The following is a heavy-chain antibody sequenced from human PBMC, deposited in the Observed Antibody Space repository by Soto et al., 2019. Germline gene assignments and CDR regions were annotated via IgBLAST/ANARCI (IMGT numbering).Heavy chain of an antibody. V-gene: IGHV3-30-3*01. J-gene: IGHJ4*02. Sequence: WVSLRLSCAASGFTFSSYAMHWVRQAPGKGLEWVAVISYDGSNKYYADSVKGRFTISRDNSKNTLYLQMNSLRAEDTAVYYCARVNAYYDILTGSFDYWGQGTLVTVSS. CDR3: ARVNAYYDILTGSFDY. CDR1: GFTFSSYA. D-gene: IGHD3-9*01. CDR2: ISYDGSNK.